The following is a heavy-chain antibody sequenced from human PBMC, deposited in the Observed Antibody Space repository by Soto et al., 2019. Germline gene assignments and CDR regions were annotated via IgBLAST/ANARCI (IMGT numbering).Heavy chain of an antibody. J-gene: IGHJ6*04. CDR2: IYYSGST. D-gene: IGHD2-2*01. Sequence: QLQLQESGPGLVKPSETLSLTCTVSGGSISSSSYYWGWIRQPPGKGLGWIGSIYYSGSTYYNPSLKTQVTISVDTSKKQFSRKLSSVTAADTAVYYCARYCSSTSCHEGWDVCGKRTTVTVSS. CDR1: GGSISSSSYY. V-gene: IGHV4-39*01. CDR3: ARYCSSTSCHEGWDV.